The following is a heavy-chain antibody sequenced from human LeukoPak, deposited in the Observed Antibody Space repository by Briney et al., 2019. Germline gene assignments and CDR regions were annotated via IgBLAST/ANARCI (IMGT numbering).Heavy chain of an antibody. V-gene: IGHV4-4*07. CDR3: ARGPRTVTTVFYYYYGMDV. CDR2: IYTSGST. D-gene: IGHD4-17*01. CDR1: GGSISSYY. J-gene: IGHJ6*02. Sequence: SETLSLTCTVSGGSISSYYWSWIRQPAGKGLEWIGRIYTSGSTNYNPSLKSRVTMSVDTSKNQFSLKLSSVTAADTAVYYCARGPRTVTTVFYYYYGMDVWGQGTTVTVSS.